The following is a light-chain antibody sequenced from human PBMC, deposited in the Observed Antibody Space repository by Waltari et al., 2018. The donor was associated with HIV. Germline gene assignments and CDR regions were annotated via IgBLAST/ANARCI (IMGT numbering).Light chain of an antibody. V-gene: IGKV3-20*01. CDR1: QSVSSSY. Sequence: ETVLTQSQGTLSLSPGERATLSCRASQSVSSSYLAWYQQKPGQAPRLLIYCASTRATGIPDRFSGSGSRTDFTLIINRLEPEDFAVYYCQQYGSSLSLTFGQGTKVEIK. CDR2: CAS. CDR3: QQYGSSLSLT. J-gene: IGKJ1*01.